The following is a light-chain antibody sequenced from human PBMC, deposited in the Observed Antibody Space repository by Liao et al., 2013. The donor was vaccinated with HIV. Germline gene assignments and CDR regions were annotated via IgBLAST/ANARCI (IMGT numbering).Light chain of an antibody. V-gene: IGLV3-21*01. J-gene: IGLJ1*01. Sequence: SYELAQPPSVSVAPGKTARITCGGNNIGSKSVHWYQQKPGQAPVVVIYYDSDRPSGIPERFSGSNSGNTATLTISRVEAGDEADYYCQVWDSSSDQSYVFGTGTKVTVL. CDR3: QVWDSSSDQSYV. CDR2: YDS. CDR1: NIGSKS.